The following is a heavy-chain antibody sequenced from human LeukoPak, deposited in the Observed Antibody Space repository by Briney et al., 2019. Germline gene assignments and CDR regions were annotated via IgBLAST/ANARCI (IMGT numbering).Heavy chain of an antibody. D-gene: IGHD6-19*01. CDR2: IYSGGST. CDR1: GFTVSSNY. CDR3: AKPQNPTLYSSGWYCWNY. Sequence: GGSLRLSCAASGFTVSSNYMSWVRQAPGKGLEWVSVIYSGGSTYYADSVKGRFTISRDNSKNTLYLQMNSLRAEDTAVYYCAKPQNPTLYSSGWYCWNYWGQGTLVTVSS. V-gene: IGHV3-53*01. J-gene: IGHJ4*02.